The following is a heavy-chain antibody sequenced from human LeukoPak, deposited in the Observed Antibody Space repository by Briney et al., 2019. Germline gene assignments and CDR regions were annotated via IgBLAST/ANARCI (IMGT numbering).Heavy chain of an antibody. CDR3: ARKGPEHLPTYFDH. CDR1: GGSISSYY. D-gene: IGHD2-21*01. CDR2: IWPSGST. V-gene: IGHV4-4*08. J-gene: IGHJ4*02. Sequence: SETLSLTCTVSGGSISSYYWSWIRQSPGQGLEWIGYIWPSGSTNYNPSLSGRVAISLDKSRNHFTLMVTAVTAADTAFYYCARKGPEHLPTYFDHWGRGILVTVSS.